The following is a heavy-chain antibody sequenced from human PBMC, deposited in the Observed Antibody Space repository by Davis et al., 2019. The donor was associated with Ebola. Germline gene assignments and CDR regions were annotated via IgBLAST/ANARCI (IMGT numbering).Heavy chain of an antibody. Sequence: HTGGSLRLSCAASGFSFSSYWMHWVRQAPGKGLVWVSRSNSDGSSTSYADSVKGRFTISRDNSKNTLYLQMNSLRAEDTAVYYCAKDNLPDAFDIWGQGTMVTVSS. CDR2: SNSDGSST. V-gene: IGHV3-74*01. CDR1: GFSFSSYW. J-gene: IGHJ3*02. CDR3: AKDNLPDAFDI.